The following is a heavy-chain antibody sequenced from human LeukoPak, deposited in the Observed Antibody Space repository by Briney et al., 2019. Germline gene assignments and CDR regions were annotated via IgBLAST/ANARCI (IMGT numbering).Heavy chain of an antibody. CDR2: ISGSSSYI. J-gene: IGHJ4*02. CDR3: ARYYGGGASDY. V-gene: IGHV3-21*01. D-gene: IGHD4-23*01. CDR1: GFTFDTYS. Sequence: GGSLRLSCAASGFTFDTYSMNWLRQAPGKGLEWVSSISGSSSYIYYADSVKGRFTISRDNAKNSLYLQMNSLRAEDTAVYYCARYYGGGASDYWGQGTLVTVSS.